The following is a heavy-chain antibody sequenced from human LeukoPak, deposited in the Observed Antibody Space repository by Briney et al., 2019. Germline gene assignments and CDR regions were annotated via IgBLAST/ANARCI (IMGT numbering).Heavy chain of an antibody. D-gene: IGHD3-16*01. CDR1: GFSTFTFDYYA. V-gene: IGHV3-23*01. CDR3: AKDLTFGGVIHY. CDR2: ITGSGENT. Sequence: GKSLRLSCAASGFSTFTFDYYAMAWVRQAPGKGLEWVAAITGSGENTYYADSVKGRFTISRDNSKNTLYLQMNSLRAEDTAVYYCAKDLTFGGVIHYWGQGTLVTVSS. J-gene: IGHJ4*02.